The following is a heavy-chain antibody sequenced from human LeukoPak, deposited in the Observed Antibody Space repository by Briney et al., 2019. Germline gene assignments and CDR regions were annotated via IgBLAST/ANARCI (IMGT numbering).Heavy chain of an antibody. CDR1: GFTFGNHW. CDR2: MKEDGSEK. D-gene: IGHD6-6*01. J-gene: IGHJ4*02. Sequence: GGSLRLSCAASGFTFGNHWMSWIRQAPGKGLEWVANMKEDGSEKYYVDSVLGRFTISRDNSKNTLYLQMNSLRAEDTAVYYCAKETGYSSSSGPPDYWGQGTLVTVSS. V-gene: IGHV3-7*03. CDR3: AKETGYSSSSGPPDY.